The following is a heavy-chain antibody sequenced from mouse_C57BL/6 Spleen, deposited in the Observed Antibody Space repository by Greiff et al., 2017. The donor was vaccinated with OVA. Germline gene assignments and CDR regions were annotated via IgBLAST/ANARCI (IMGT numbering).Heavy chain of an antibody. CDR3: AREGSDYDAWFAY. CDR2: ISDGGSYT. D-gene: IGHD2-4*01. CDR1: GFTFSSYA. V-gene: IGHV5-4*01. J-gene: IGHJ3*01. Sequence: DVMLVESGGGLVKPGGSLKLSCAASGFTFSSYAMSWVRQTPEKRLEWVATISDGGSYTYYPDNVKGRFTISRDNAKNNLYLQMSHLKSEDTAMYYCAREGSDYDAWFAYWGQGTLVTVSA.